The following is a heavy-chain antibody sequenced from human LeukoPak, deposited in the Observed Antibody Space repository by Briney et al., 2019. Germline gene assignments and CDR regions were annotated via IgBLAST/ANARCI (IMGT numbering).Heavy chain of an antibody. Sequence: SETLSLTCTLSGGSISSYYWSWIRQPPGKGREWIGYIYYSGSTNYNPSLKSRVTISVDTSKNQFSLKLSSVTAADTAVYYCARDGGTTPFDYWGQGTLVTVSS. CDR1: GGSISSYY. CDR2: IYYSGST. D-gene: IGHD4-17*01. J-gene: IGHJ4*02. V-gene: IGHV4-59*01. CDR3: ARDGGTTPFDY.